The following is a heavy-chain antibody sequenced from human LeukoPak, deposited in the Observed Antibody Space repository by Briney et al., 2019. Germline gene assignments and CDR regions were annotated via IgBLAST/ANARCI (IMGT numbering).Heavy chain of an antibody. D-gene: IGHD3-10*01. CDR2: VYYTGST. Sequence: PSQTLSLTRTVSGGSISSGGYYWSWIRQPPGKGLEWIASVYYTGSTDYSPSLKSRVTISVDTSKSQFSLKLSSVTAADTAVYFCARLGPYGSGSLNYWYFDLWGRGTPVTVSS. CDR3: ARLGPYGSGSLNYWYFDL. J-gene: IGHJ2*01. CDR1: GGSISSGGYY. V-gene: IGHV4-61*08.